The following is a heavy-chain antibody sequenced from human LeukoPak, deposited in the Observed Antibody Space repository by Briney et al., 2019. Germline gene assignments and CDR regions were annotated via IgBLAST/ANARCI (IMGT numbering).Heavy chain of an antibody. Sequence: SETLSLTCTVSGGSISSGDYYWSWIRQPPGKGLEWIGYIYYSGSTYYNPSLKSRVTISVDTSKNQFSLKLSSVTAADTAVYYCARGRTEPAAILWFDPWGQGTLVTVSS. D-gene: IGHD2-2*01. CDR3: ARGRTEPAAILWFDP. CDR2: IYYSGST. CDR1: GGSISSGDYY. J-gene: IGHJ5*02. V-gene: IGHV4-30-4*01.